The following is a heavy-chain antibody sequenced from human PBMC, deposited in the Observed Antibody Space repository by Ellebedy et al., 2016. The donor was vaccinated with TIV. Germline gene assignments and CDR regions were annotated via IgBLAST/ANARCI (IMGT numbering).Heavy chain of an antibody. CDR3: VRSRAYHFDK. J-gene: IGHJ4*02. CDR1: GYAFDSYF. V-gene: IGHV1-2*02. D-gene: IGHD2-2*01. CDR2: INPVSGAT. Sequence: AASVKVSCKPSGYAFDSYFLAWVRQAPGQGLEWMGWINPVSGATHYAQSLQGRLTMTRDTSIGTAYMEVGSLQSDDTAMYYCVRSRAYHFDKWGEGTLVTVSS.